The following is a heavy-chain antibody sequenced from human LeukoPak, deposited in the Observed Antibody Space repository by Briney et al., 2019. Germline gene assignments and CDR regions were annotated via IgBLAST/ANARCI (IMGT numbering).Heavy chain of an antibody. D-gene: IGHD6-6*01. V-gene: IGHV4-38-2*01. CDR2: IYHSGST. Sequence: PSETLSLTCAVSGYSISSGYYWGWIRQPPGKGLEWIGSIYHSGSTDYSPSLKSRVTISVDTSKNQFSLKLSSVTAADTAVYYCARRSIPFDYWGQGTLVTVSS. CDR1: GYSISSGYY. CDR3: ARRSIPFDY. J-gene: IGHJ4*02.